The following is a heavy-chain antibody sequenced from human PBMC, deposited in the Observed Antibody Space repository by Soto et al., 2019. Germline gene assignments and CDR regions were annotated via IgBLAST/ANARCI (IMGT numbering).Heavy chain of an antibody. Sequence: EVQLVESGGGLVQPGGSLRLSCAASGFSISGSGIHWVRQASGKGLEWVARIRDRTNGYATGFAASVQGGFSITRDDSKSTAFLRMNSLNAEDTAVYYCTRVDASGDGAVDIWGQGTMVTVSS. CDR1: GFSISGSG. J-gene: IGHJ3*02. CDR2: IRDRTNGYAT. V-gene: IGHV3-73*01. CDR3: TRVDASGDGAVDI.